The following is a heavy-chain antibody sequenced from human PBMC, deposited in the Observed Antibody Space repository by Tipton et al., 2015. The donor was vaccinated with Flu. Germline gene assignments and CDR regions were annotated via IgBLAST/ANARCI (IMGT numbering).Heavy chain of an antibody. V-gene: IGHV3-74*01. CDR1: GFTFSDYW. D-gene: IGHD2-15*01. CDR3: VRGYCSGDGCNGDWVDYYGMDV. Sequence: GSLRLSCAASGFTFSDYWMHRVRQAPGKGLVWVSRTDSHETSRNYADSVRGRFAISRDNAKNALYLQMSSLRVEDTAVYYCVRGYCSGDGCNGDWVDYYGMDVWGQGTTVTVSS. J-gene: IGHJ6*02. CDR2: TDSHETSR.